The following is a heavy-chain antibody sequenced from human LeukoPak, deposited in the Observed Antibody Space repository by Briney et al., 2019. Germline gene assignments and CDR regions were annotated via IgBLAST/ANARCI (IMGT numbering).Heavy chain of an antibody. Sequence: SETLSLTCTVSGGSTSSSSHYWGWIRQPPGKGLEWIGCIYYSGSTYYNPPLKSRVTIFVDTSKNNFSLKLSSASAADTAVYYCASGWDQFDDWGQGTLVTVSS. J-gene: IGHJ4*02. CDR2: IYYSGST. V-gene: IGHV4-39*01. CDR3: ASGWDQFDD. D-gene: IGHD1-26*01. CDR1: GGSTSSSSHY.